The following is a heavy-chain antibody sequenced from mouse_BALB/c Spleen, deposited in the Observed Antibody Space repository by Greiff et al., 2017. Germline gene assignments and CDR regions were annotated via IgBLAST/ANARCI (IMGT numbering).Heavy chain of an antibody. Sequence: VQLQQSGAELAKPGASVKLSCKASGYTFTRFWMHWVKQRPGQGLEWIGYVNPSTGYTEYNQKFKDKATLTADKSSSSAYMQLNSLTSEDSAVYYGARWRFMTTVVAEDYWGQGTTLTVSS. V-gene: IGHV1-7*01. CDR3: ARWRFMTTVVAEDY. J-gene: IGHJ2*01. CDR2: VNPSTGYT. D-gene: IGHD1-1*01. CDR1: GYTFTRFW.